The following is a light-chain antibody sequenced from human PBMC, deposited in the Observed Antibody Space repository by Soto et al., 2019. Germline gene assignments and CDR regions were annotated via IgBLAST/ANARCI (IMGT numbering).Light chain of an antibody. CDR3: QQYDNYRA. Sequence: DIHMTQSPSTLSASLGDRVTITFRASQTISSWLAWYQQKPGKAPKLLIYDASTLESGVPSRFSGSGSGTEFTLAISSLQPDDFATYYCQQYDNYRAFGQGTKVDIK. J-gene: IGKJ1*01. V-gene: IGKV1-5*01. CDR2: DAS. CDR1: QTISSW.